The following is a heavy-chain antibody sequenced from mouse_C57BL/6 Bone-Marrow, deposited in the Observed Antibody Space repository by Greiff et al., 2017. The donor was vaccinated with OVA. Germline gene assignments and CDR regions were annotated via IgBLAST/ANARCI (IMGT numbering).Heavy chain of an antibody. V-gene: IGHV14-4*01. J-gene: IGHJ3*01. CDR1: GFNIKDDY. CDR3: NYGSWFAY. D-gene: IGHD1-1*01. Sequence: EVKLQESGAELVRPGASVKLSCTASGFNIKDDYMHWVKQRPEQGLEWIGWIDPENGDTEYAPKFQGKATITADTSSNTAYLQLSSLTSEDTAVYYCNYGSWFAYWGQGALVTVSA. CDR2: IDPENGDT.